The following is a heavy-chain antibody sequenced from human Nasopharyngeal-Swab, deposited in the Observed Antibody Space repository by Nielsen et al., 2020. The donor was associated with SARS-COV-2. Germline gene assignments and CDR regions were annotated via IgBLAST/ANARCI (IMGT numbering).Heavy chain of an antibody. J-gene: IGHJ4*02. CDR3: ARDGVDY. Sequence: GESLKISCAGPGFTFTAYWMNWVRQAPGKGLEWVANIKYDGSEKTYVESVKGRFTIARDNAKKSLYLQMNALRVEDTAIYYCARDGVDYWGQGTLVTVSS. CDR1: GFTFTAYW. V-gene: IGHV3-7*01. D-gene: IGHD3-3*01. CDR2: IKYDGSEK.